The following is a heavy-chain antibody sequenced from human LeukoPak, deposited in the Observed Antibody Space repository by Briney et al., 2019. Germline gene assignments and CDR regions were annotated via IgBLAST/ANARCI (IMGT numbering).Heavy chain of an antibody. D-gene: IGHD6-13*01. Sequence: GESLKISCKGSGYSFTSYWVAWVRQMPGKGLEGMGVIYPSDSDTRYSPSFQGQVTISADKSITTAFLQWGSLKASDTAIYYCAAGDGYFDYWGQGTLVTVSS. CDR1: GYSFTSYW. V-gene: IGHV5-51*01. J-gene: IGHJ4*02. CDR3: AAGDGYFDY. CDR2: IYPSDSDT.